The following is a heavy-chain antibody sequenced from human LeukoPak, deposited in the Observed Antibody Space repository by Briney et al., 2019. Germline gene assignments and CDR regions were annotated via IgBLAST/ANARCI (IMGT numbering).Heavy chain of an antibody. Sequence: GGSLRLSCAASGFTFSSYGMHWVRQAPGKGLEWVAVISYDGSNKYYADSVKGRFTISRDNSKNTLYLQMNSLRAEDTAVYYCAKDPGWAIRNYFSYWGQGTLVTVSS. J-gene: IGHJ4*02. D-gene: IGHD2-21*01. CDR2: ISYDGSNK. V-gene: IGHV3-30*18. CDR3: AKDPGWAIRNYFSY. CDR1: GFTFSSYG.